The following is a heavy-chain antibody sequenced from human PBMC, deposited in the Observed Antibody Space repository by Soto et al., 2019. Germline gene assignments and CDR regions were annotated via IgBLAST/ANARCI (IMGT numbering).Heavy chain of an antibody. CDR1: GASITSTTYF. V-gene: IGHV4-39*01. J-gene: IGHJ4*02. CDR2: IYYSGKT. Sequence: SETLSLTCSLSGASITSTTYFWAWIRQPPGKGLEWVDSIYYSGKTHYNPSLKSRTTTSVDRSRNQFSLQVSSVTAADTAVYYCAKNLPRTGRFDYWGQGTVVT. CDR3: AKNLPRTGRFDY.